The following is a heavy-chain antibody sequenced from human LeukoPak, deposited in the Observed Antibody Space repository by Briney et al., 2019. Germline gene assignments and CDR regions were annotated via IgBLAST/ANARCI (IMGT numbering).Heavy chain of an antibody. CDR2: MNSNTGNT. CDR3: ARWPTDSSGDPDDY. CDR1: GYTFINHD. V-gene: IGHV1-8*02. Sequence: ASVKVSCKASGYTFINHDINWVRQATGQGLEWMGWMNSNTGNTGYAQKFQGRVTMTRDTSISTAYMELFSLRSEDTAVYYCARWPTDSSGDPDDYWGQGTLVTVSS. J-gene: IGHJ4*02. D-gene: IGHD6-19*01.